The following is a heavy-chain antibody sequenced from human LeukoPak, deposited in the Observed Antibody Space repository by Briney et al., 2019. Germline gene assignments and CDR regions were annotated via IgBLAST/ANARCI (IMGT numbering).Heavy chain of an antibody. Sequence: SETLSLTCTVSGGSISSYYWSWIRQPPGKGLEWIGYIYYSGSTNYNPSLKSRVTISVDTSKNQFSLKLSSVTAADTAVYYCARGHPDIVVVPAATGGPRFLEWWGNWFDPWGQGTLVTVSS. CDR1: GGSISSYY. D-gene: IGHD2-2*01. V-gene: IGHV4-59*01. CDR2: IYYSGST. CDR3: ARGHPDIVVVPAATGGPRFLEWWGNWFDP. J-gene: IGHJ5*02.